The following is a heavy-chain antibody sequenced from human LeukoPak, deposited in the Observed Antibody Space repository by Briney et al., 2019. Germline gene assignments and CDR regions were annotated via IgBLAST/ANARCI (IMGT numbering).Heavy chain of an antibody. CDR1: GGSISTYY. J-gene: IGHJ5*02. CDR2: IYYSGST. CDR3: ARDYDVLTAYPPTQLFDP. Sequence: SETLSLTCTVSGGSISTYYWSWIRQPPGKGLEWIGYIYYSGSTNYNPSLKSRVTISVDTSKNQFSLKLTSVTAADTAVYYCARDYDVLTAYPPTQLFDPWGQGTLVTVSS. V-gene: IGHV4-59*01. D-gene: IGHD3-9*01.